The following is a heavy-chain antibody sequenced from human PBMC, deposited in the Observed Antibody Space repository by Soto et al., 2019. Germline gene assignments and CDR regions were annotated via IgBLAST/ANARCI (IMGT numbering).Heavy chain of an antibody. V-gene: IGHV6-1*01. D-gene: IGHD1-26*01. CDR3: VRLIGNSWLDF. CDR1: GDSVSSGSVT. Sequence: SQTLSLTCAISGDSVSSGSVTWNCIRQSPSRGLEWLGRTYYRSKWYNDYAESVKSRITINPDTSKNQFSLHLNSVTPEDTAVYYCVRLIGNSWLDFWGQGTLVTVSS. CDR2: TYYRSKWYN. J-gene: IGHJ5*01.